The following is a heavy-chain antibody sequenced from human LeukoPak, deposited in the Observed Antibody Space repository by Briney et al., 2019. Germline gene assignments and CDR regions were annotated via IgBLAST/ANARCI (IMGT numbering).Heavy chain of an antibody. J-gene: IGHJ4*02. D-gene: IGHD3-3*01. Sequence: SETLSLTCAVYGGSFSGYYWSWIRQPPGKGLEWIGEINRSGSTNYNPSLKSRVTISVDTSKNQFSLKLSSVTAADTAVYYCARLRITIAIFGVVIDGLDYWGQGTLVTVSS. CDR1: GGSFSGYY. CDR3: ARLRITIAIFGVVIDGLDY. CDR2: INRSGST. V-gene: IGHV4-34*01.